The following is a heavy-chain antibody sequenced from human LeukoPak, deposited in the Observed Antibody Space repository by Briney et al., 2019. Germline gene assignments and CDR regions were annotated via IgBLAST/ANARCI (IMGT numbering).Heavy chain of an antibody. CDR3: ARVGYYDSSGYYSY. D-gene: IGHD3-22*01. CDR2: ISAYNGNT. J-gene: IGHJ4*02. CDR1: GYTFTSYA. V-gene: IGHV1-18*01. Sequence: ASVKVSCKASGYTFTSYAMNWVRQAPGQGLEWMGWISAYNGNTNYAQKLQGRVTMTTDTSTSTAYMELRSLRSDDTAVYYCARVGYYDSSGYYSYWGQGTLVTVSS.